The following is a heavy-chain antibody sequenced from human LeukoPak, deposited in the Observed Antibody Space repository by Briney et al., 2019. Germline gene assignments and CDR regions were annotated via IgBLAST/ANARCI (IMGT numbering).Heavy chain of an antibody. D-gene: IGHD1-26*01. CDR2: IYYSGST. CDR1: GGSISSGDYH. V-gene: IGHV4-61*08. Sequence: SETLSLTCTVSGGSISSGDYHRSWIRQPPGKGLEWIGYIYYSGSTNYNPSLKSRVTISVDTSKNQFSLKLSSVTAADTAVYYCARSRGVGASHFDYWGQGTLVTVSS. J-gene: IGHJ4*02. CDR3: ARSRGVGASHFDY.